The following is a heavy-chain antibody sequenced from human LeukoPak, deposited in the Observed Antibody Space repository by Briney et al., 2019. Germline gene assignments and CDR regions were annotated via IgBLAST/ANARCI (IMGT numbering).Heavy chain of an antibody. CDR3: QKRAYDILTGYLDY. J-gene: IGHJ4*02. D-gene: IGHD3-9*01. V-gene: IGHV1-18*01. CDR1: GYTFTSYG. CDR2: ISAYNGST. Sequence: RASVKVSWKASGYTFTSYGISWGRQAPGQGLERMGWISAYNGSTNYAQKLQGRVTMTTDTSTSTAYMELRSLRSDDTAVFYCQKRAYDILTGYLDYWGQGTLVTVFS.